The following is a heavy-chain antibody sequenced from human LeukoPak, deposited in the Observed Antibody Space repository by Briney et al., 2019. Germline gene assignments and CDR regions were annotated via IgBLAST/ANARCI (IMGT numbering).Heavy chain of an antibody. V-gene: IGHV4-59*01. Sequence: NPSETLSLTCTVSGGSISSYYWSWIRKPPGKGLEWIGYIYYSGSANYNPSLKSRVTISVDTSKNQFSLKLSSVTAADTAVYYCARVPPILDGGNHLWGQGTLVTVSS. CDR1: GGSISSYY. J-gene: IGHJ4*02. CDR2: IYYSGSA. CDR3: ARVPPILDGGNHL. D-gene: IGHD4-23*01.